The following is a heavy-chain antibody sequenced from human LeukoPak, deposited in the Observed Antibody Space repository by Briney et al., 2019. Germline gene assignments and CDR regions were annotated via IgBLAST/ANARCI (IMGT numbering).Heavy chain of an antibody. CDR3: ARGRLVPAASGFDY. V-gene: IGHV4-59*01. CDR2: IYYSGST. CDR1: GGSISSYY. D-gene: IGHD2-2*01. J-gene: IGHJ4*02. Sequence: PSETLSLTCTVSGGSISSYYWSWIRQPPGKGLEWIGYIYYSGSTNYNPSLKSRVTISVDTSKNQFSLKLSSVTAADTAVYYCARGRLVPAASGFDYWGQGTLVTVSS.